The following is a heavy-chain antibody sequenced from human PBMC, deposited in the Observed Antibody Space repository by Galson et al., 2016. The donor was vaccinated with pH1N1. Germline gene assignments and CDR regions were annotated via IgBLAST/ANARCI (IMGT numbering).Heavy chain of an antibody. D-gene: IGHD3-10*01. Sequence: SETLSLTCTVSGGSISSNYWSWIRQPAGKGLEWIGRIYTSGSTNYNPSLKSRVTMSVDTSKNKFSLKLSSVTAADPAVYYCARTLWFGELGKWFDPWGQGTLVTVSS. J-gene: IGHJ5*02. CDR3: ARTLWFGELGKWFDP. CDR2: IYTSGST. CDR1: GGSISSNY. V-gene: IGHV4-4*07.